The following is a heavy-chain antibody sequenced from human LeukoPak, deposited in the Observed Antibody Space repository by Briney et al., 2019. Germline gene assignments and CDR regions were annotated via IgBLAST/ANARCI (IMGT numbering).Heavy chain of an antibody. CDR3: VRNGDYGGY. V-gene: IGHV3-64*01. CDR2: ISSNGGST. Sequence: TGGSLKLSCAASGFTFSIYAFHWVRQAPGKGLEYVSGISSNGGSTYYANSVKGRFTISRDNSKNTVYLQMGSLRAEDMAVYYCVRNGDYGGYWGQGTLVTGSS. D-gene: IGHD2-21*01. CDR1: GFTFSIYA. J-gene: IGHJ4*02.